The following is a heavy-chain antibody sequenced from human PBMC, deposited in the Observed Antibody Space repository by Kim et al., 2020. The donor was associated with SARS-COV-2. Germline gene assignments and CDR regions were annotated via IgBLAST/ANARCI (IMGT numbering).Heavy chain of an antibody. CDR1: GFSFTTNW. J-gene: IGHJ4*02. D-gene: IGHD1-1*01. CDR2: IREDGTEK. Sequence: GGSLRLSCVVSGFSFTTNWMSWVRQAPGKGLEWVAKIREDGTEKYYGYSVEGRFTISRDNAKNSLYLQMNSLSAEDTAVYYCARDRRYALGYWGQGSPV. V-gene: IGHV3-7*01. CDR3: ARDRRYALGY.